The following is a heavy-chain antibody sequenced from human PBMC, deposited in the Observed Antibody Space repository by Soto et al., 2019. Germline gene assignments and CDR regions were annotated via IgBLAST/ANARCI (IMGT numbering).Heavy chain of an antibody. CDR2: IYYTGST. J-gene: IGHJ5*01. V-gene: IGHV4-30-2*01. CDR1: GGSVSSDDYS. CDR3: ARGWVQLLHDS. D-gene: IGHD5-18*01. Sequence: ASETLSLTCAVSGGSVSSDDYSWTWIRQPPGKALEWIGYIYYTGSTYYNPSLRSRVTRSIDTSKNHFSLRLDSVTAADTAVYYCARGWVQLLHDSWGQGTLVNVSS.